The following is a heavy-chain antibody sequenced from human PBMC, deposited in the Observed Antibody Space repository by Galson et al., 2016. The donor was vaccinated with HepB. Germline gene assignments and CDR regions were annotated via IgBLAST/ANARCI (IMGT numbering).Heavy chain of an antibody. CDR2: IKQDGSET. D-gene: IGHD4-17*01. CDR1: GFTFTSYW. CDR3: ARAYGDYAYTDH. J-gene: IGHJ4*02. Sequence: SLRLSCAASGFTFTSYWMTWVRQAPGKGLEWVANIKQDGSETHYVDSVKGRFTISRDNAKNSLYLQMNSLRAEDTAVYYCARAYGDYAYTDHWGQGTQVIVSS. V-gene: IGHV3-7*01.